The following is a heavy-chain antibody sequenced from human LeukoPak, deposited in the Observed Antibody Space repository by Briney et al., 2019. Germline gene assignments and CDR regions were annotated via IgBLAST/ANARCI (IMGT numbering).Heavy chain of an antibody. CDR2: IIPIFGTA. D-gene: IGHD6-6*01. J-gene: IGHJ6*03. CDR1: GGTFSSYA. V-gene: IGHV1-69*13. Sequence: SVKVSCKASGGTFSSYAISWVRQAPGQGLEWMGGIIPIFGTANYAQKFQGRVTITADESTSTAYMELSSLRSEDTAVYYCARGFEYSSSLSYYYYYMDVWGKGTTVTVSS. CDR3: ARGFEYSSSLSYYYYYMDV.